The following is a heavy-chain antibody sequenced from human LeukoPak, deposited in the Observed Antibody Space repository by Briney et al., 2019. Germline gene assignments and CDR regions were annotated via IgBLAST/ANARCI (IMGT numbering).Heavy chain of an antibody. CDR3: ARVGALSSSWLLY. Sequence: GGSLRLYCAASGGTFSSYEMNWVRQAPGKGLEWVSSSSRSATTIYYADSVKGRFTISRDNAKNSLYLQMNSLRAEDTAVYFCARVGALSSSWLLYWGQGTLVTVSP. D-gene: IGHD6-13*01. V-gene: IGHV3-48*03. CDR1: GGTFSSYE. J-gene: IGHJ4*02. CDR2: SSRSATTI.